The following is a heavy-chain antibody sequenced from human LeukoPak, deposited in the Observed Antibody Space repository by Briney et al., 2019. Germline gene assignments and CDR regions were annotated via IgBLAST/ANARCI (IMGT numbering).Heavy chain of an antibody. J-gene: IGHJ4*02. CDR2: IYYSGRT. V-gene: IGHV4-30-4*01. CDR1: GGSISSGDYY. D-gene: IGHD3-10*01. Sequence: SQTLSLPCTVSGGSISSGDYYWSWIRQPPGKGMEGIGYIYYSGRTYYNPSLKSRVTISVDTSKTQFSLRLSSVTAADTAVYYCARGPQASRYYGSGIETLLDYWGQGTLVTVSS. CDR3: ARGPQASRYYGSGIETLLDY.